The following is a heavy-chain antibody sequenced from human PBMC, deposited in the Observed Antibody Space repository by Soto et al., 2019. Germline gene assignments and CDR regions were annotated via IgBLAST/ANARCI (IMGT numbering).Heavy chain of an antibody. J-gene: IGHJ4*02. CDR2: ISSTSSAI. CDR1: VFTFSRHS. CDR3: ARDGGYSGYDIDY. V-gene: IGHV3-48*02. D-gene: IGHD5-12*01. Sequence: EVQLVESGGGLVQPGGSLRLSCAASVFTFSRHSMNWVRQAPGKGLDWVSYISSTSSAIYYAASVKGRFTISRDNAKNSLYLQMNSLRDEDTAVYYCARDGGYSGYDIDYWGQGTLVTVSS.